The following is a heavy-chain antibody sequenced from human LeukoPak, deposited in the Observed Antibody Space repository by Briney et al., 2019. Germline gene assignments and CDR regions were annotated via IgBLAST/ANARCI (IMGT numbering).Heavy chain of an antibody. CDR1: GFTVSNKY. CDR3: AKGGVSYTYYFDC. Sequence: GGSLRLSCVASGFTVSNKYMSWVRQAPGKGLEWVSGISGSGASTYSADFVKGRFTISRDTSKNTLYLQLNSLRAEDTAVYYCAKGGVSYTYYFDCWGQGTLATVSS. V-gene: IGHV3-23*01. J-gene: IGHJ4*02. D-gene: IGHD2-8*01. CDR2: ISGSGAST.